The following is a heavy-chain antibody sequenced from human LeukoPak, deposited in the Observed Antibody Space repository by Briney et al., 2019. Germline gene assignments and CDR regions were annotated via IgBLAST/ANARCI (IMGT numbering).Heavy chain of an antibody. V-gene: IGHV4-59*08. D-gene: IGHD6-13*01. CDR2: IYYTGST. CDR1: GGSISSYY. Sequence: PSETLSLTCTVSGGSISSYYWSWIRQPPGKGLEWIGYIYYTGSTNYNPSLKSRVTISLDTSKNQFSLRLSSVTAADTAVYYCARLLGYSSSWQIDYWGQRTLVTVSS. J-gene: IGHJ4*02. CDR3: ARLLGYSSSWQIDY.